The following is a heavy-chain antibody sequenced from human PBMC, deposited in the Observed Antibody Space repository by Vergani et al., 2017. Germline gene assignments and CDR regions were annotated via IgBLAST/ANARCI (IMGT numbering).Heavy chain of an antibody. CDR3: ARARCIETCYMSNWLDS. CDR1: GFSFNSYW. CDR2: IKSDGSIT. Sequence: DVHLAESGGGFFQPGGSLRLSCSASGFSFNSYWMHWVRHVPGEGLLWVSRIKSDGSITAYADSVKGRFTISRDNAQNTLYLQMNSLRVEDTGVYYCARARCIETCYMSNWLDSWGQGTLVTVSS. D-gene: IGHD3-9*01. V-gene: IGHV3-74*03. J-gene: IGHJ5*01.